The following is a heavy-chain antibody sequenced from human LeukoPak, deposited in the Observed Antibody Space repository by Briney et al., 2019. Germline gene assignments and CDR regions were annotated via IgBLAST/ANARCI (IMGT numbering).Heavy chain of an antibody. V-gene: IGHV3-33*01. Sequence: PGGSLRLSCAASGFTFSNHGMHWVRQAPGKGLEWVALIWYDGSNKEYAESVKGRFTISRDNSKNTLYLQTNSLRDEDTAVYYCARDQGTSTTAPKRKGRFDPWGQGTLVTVSS. J-gene: IGHJ5*02. CDR1: GFTFSNHG. CDR3: ARDQGTSTTAPKRKGRFDP. CDR2: IWYDGSNK. D-gene: IGHD1-1*01.